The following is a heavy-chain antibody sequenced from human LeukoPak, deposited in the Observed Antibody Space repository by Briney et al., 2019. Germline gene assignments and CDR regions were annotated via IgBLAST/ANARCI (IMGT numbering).Heavy chain of an antibody. V-gene: IGHV3-21*01. Sequence: GGSLRLSCAASGFTFSSYSMNWVRQAPGKGLEWVSSISSSSSYIYYADSVKGRFTISRDNAKNSLYLQMNSLRAEDTAVYYCAREGGDSSGYYYWDDAFDIWGQGKMATVSS. D-gene: IGHD3-22*01. CDR3: AREGGDSSGYYYWDDAFDI. J-gene: IGHJ3*02. CDR1: GFTFSSYS. CDR2: ISSSSSYI.